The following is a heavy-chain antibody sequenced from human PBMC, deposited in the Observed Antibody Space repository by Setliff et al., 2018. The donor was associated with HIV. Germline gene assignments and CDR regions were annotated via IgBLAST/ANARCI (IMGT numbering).Heavy chain of an antibody. CDR2: INPNSGGT. J-gene: IGHJ4*02. CDR3: AKDSGYEGDHYFDY. V-gene: IGHV1-2*06. D-gene: IGHD5-12*01. CDR1: GYTFTDYY. Sequence: GASVKVSCKASGYTFTDYYFHWLRQAPGQGLEWMGRINPNSGGTNYAQKFRGRVTMTRDTPISTVYMELSSLTSDDTAVYYCAKDSGYEGDHYFDYWGQGTLVTVSS.